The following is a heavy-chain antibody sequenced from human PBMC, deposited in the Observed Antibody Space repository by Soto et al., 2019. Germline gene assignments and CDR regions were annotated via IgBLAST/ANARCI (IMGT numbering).Heavy chain of an antibody. CDR2: ISGSGGST. CDR3: AKDPGYGSGSYYSDLNY. Sequence: EVQLLESGGGLVQPGGSLSLSCAASGFTFSSYAMSWVRQAQGKGLEWVSAISGSGGSTYYADSVKGRFTISRDNSKNTLYLQMNSLRAEDTAVYYCAKDPGYGSGSYYSDLNYWGQGTLVTVSS. D-gene: IGHD3-10*01. V-gene: IGHV3-23*01. CDR1: GFTFSSYA. J-gene: IGHJ4*02.